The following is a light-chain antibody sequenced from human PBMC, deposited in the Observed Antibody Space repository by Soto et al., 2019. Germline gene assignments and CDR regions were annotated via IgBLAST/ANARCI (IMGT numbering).Light chain of an antibody. CDR1: HGFSSTN. Sequence: EIVLTQSPGTLSLSPGEGATLSCRASHGFSSTNVAWYRLKPGQAPRLVIFGASSRATGTPDRFSGSASGTDFTLTIDRLEPEDFTVYYCQQYLTSPWTFGQGTKVDIK. CDR2: GAS. J-gene: IGKJ1*01. V-gene: IGKV3-20*01. CDR3: QQYLTSPWT.